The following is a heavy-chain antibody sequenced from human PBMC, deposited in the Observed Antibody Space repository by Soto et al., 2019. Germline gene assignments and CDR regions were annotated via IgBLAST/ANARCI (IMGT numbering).Heavy chain of an antibody. J-gene: IGHJ4*02. CDR2: ISYDGSNK. D-gene: IGHD4-17*01. Sequence: QVQLVESGGGVVQPGRSLRLSCAASGFTFSSYAMHWVRQAPGKGLEWVAVISYDGSNKYYADSVKGRFTISRDNSKNTLYLQMNRLRAEDTAVYYCATIETYGDSDYWGQGTLVTVSS. CDR1: GFTFSSYA. CDR3: ATIETYGDSDY. V-gene: IGHV3-30-3*01.